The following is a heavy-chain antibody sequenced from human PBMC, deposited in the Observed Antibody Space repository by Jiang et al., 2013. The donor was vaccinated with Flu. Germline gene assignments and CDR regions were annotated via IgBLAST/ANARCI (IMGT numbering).Heavy chain of an antibody. D-gene: IGHD6-19*01. CDR3: ARDGKWLPFDY. J-gene: IGHJ4*02. CDR2: IIPILGIA. Sequence: EVKKPGSSVKVSCKASGGTFSSYTISWVRQAPGQGLEWMGRIIPILGIANYAQKFQGRVTITADKSTSTAYMELSSLRSEDTAVYYCARDGKWLPFDYWGQGTLVTVSS. V-gene: IGHV1-69*04. CDR1: GGTFSSYT.